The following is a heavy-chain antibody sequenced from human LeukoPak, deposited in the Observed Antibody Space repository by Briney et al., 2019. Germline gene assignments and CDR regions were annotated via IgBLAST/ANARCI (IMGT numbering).Heavy chain of an antibody. CDR3: ARGSGGVLWFGELVPYYYMDV. J-gene: IGHJ6*03. V-gene: IGHV1-8*01. Sequence: ASVKVSCKASGYTFTSYDINWVRQATGQGLEWMGWMNPNSGNTGYAQKFQGRATMTRNTSISTAYMELSSLRSEDTAVYYCARGSGGVLWFGELVPYYYMDVWGKGTTVTISS. D-gene: IGHD3-10*01. CDR1: GYTFTSYD. CDR2: MNPNSGNT.